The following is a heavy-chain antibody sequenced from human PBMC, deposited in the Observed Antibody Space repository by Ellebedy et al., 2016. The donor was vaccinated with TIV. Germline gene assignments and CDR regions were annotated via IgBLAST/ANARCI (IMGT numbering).Heavy chain of an antibody. V-gene: IGHV3-30-3*01. CDR3: ARGTSYSDNTGYFYEFDS. CDR2: ISHDGGTQ. Sequence: GESLKISCEASGFTFSSYSMHWVRQGPGKGLEWMAVISHDGGTQYYTDSVKGRFTISRDNSRNTLFLQVNSLRAEDGAVYYCARGTSYSDNTGYFYEFDSWGQGTLVAVSS. J-gene: IGHJ4*02. D-gene: IGHD3-22*01. CDR1: GFTFSSYS.